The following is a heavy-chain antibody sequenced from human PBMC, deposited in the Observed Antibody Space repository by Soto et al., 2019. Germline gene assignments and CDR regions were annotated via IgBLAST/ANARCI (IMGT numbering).Heavy chain of an antibody. Sequence: EVQLVESGGGLVQPGGSLRLSCAASGFTFSSYSMNWVRQAPGKGLEWVSYISSSSSTRYDADSVKGLFTISRDNAKNSLYLQMNSLRAEDTAVYYCARHPERIAQIGWFDPWGQGTLVTVSS. CDR1: GFTFSSYS. CDR3: ARHPERIAQIGWFDP. J-gene: IGHJ5*02. V-gene: IGHV3-48*01. D-gene: IGHD6-13*01. CDR2: ISSSSSTR.